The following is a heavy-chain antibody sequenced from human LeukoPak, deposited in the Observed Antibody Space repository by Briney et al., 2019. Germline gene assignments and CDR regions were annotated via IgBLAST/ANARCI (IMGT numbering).Heavy chain of an antibody. V-gene: IGHV1-2*02. CDR3: ARVSCSGGSCFNWFDP. J-gene: IGHJ5*02. CDR1: GYTFTGYY. Sequence: ASVKVSCKASGYTFTGYYMHWVRHAPGQGLEWMGWINPNSGGTNYAQKFQGRVTMTRDTSISTAYMELSRLRSDDTAVYYCARVSCSGGSCFNWFDPWGQGTLVTVSS. D-gene: IGHD2-15*01. CDR2: INPNSGGT.